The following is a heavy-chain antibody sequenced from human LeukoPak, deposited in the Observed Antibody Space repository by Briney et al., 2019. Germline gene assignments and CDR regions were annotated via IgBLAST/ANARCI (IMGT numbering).Heavy chain of an antibody. V-gene: IGHV1-2*07. J-gene: IGHJ4*02. Sequence: ASVKVSCKASGYTFTNYYIHWVRQAPGQGLEWMGWINHNSGGTKYAHEFQGRVNMTRDTSISTTYMELSWLRSDDTAVYYCARGYCSTTSCPPGNYWGQGTLVTVSS. CDR3: ARGYCSTTSCPPGNY. D-gene: IGHD2-2*01. CDR1: GYTFTNYY. CDR2: INHNSGGT.